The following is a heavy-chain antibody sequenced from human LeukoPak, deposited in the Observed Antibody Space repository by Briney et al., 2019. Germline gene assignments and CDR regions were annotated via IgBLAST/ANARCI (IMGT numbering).Heavy chain of an antibody. J-gene: IGHJ5*02. D-gene: IGHD4-11*01. Sequence: PSETLSLTCTVSGGSISSHFWSWIRQPPGKGLEWIGYIYYSGSTNYNPSLKSRVAISVDTSKNHFSLNLSSVTAADTAVYYCARDIRGRGQDYLDPWGQGTLVTVSS. CDR2: IYYSGST. CDR1: GGSISSHF. CDR3: ARDIRGRGQDYLDP. V-gene: IGHV4-59*11.